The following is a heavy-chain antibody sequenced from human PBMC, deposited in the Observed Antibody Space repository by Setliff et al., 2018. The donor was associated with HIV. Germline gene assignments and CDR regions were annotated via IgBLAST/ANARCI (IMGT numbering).Heavy chain of an antibody. Sequence: GGSLRLSCAASAFTFSNAWMSWVRQAPGKGLEWVGRIKTKPNDYATAHAASVKGRFTISRDDSQNTAYLQMNSLRTEDTAVYFCAVSPDGDCATTKCANWFDPWGQGTQVTVSS. J-gene: IGHJ5*02. CDR3: AVSPDGDCATTKCANWFDP. V-gene: IGHV3-73*01. D-gene: IGHD4-17*01. CDR1: AFTFSNAW. CDR2: IKTKPNDYAT.